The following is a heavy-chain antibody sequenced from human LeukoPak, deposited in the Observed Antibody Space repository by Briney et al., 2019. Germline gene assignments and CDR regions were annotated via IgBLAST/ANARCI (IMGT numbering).Heavy chain of an antibody. CDR2: IYDSGST. CDR3: GSSSGYYYVAY. D-gene: IGHD3-22*01. CDR1: GGSISSDKYY. V-gene: IGHV4-30-4*08. Sequence: PSETLSLTCTVSGGSISSDKYYWSWIRQHPGKGLEWIGYIYDSGSTYYNPSLKSRVTISVDRSKNQFSLKLSSVTATDTAVYYCGSSSGYYYVAYWGQGTLVTVSS. J-gene: IGHJ4*02.